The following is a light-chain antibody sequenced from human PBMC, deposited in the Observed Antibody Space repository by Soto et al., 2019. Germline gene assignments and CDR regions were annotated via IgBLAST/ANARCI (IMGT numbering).Light chain of an antibody. CDR3: QQYGSSPPYT. V-gene: IGKV3-20*01. Sequence: EIVLTQSPGTLSLSPRERATLSCRASQSVSSTYLAWYQQKPGQAPSILIYGASSRATGIPHGFSGSGSGTEFTLTISRLEPEDFAVYYCQQYGSSPPYTFGQGTKLEIK. CDR2: GAS. CDR1: QSVSSTY. J-gene: IGKJ2*01.